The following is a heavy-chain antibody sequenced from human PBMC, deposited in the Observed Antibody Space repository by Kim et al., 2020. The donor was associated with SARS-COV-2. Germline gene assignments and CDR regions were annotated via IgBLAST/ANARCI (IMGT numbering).Heavy chain of an antibody. Sequence: GGSLRLSCAASGFTFSSYDMHWVRQATGKGLEWVSAIGTAGDTYYPGSVKGRFTISRENAKNSLYLQMNSLRAGDTAVYYCARATLGAPYYYGMDVWGQGTTVTVSS. CDR2: IGTAGDT. CDR3: ARATLGAPYYYGMDV. CDR1: GFTFSSYD. D-gene: IGHD3-16*01. J-gene: IGHJ6*02. V-gene: IGHV3-13*01.